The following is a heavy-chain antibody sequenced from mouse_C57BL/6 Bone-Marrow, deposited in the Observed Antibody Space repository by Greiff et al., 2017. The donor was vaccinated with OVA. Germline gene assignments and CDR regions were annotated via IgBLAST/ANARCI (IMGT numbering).Heavy chain of an antibody. CDR3: ARERITTVVADAMDY. D-gene: IGHD1-1*01. V-gene: IGHV5-4*01. Sequence: EVKLVESGGGLVKPGGSLKLSCAASGFTFSSYAMSWVRQTPEKRLEWVATISDGGSYTYYPDYVKGRFTISRDNAKKTLYLQMSHLKSEDTAMYYCARERITTVVADAMDYWGQGTSVTVSS. CDR2: ISDGGSYT. J-gene: IGHJ4*01. CDR1: GFTFSSYA.